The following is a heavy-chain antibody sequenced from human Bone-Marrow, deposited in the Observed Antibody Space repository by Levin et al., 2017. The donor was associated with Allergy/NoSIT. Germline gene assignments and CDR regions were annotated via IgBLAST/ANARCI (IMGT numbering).Heavy chain of an antibody. CDR3: ARPVKQGAFDI. D-gene: IGHD6-13*01. Sequence: SETLSLTCTVSGGSISSSSYYWGWIRQPPGKGLEWIGSIYYSGSTYYNPSLKSRVTISVDTSKNQFSLKLSSVTAADTAVYYCARPVKQGAFDIWGQGTMVTVSS. V-gene: IGHV4-39*01. J-gene: IGHJ3*02. CDR1: GGSISSSSYY. CDR2: IYYSGST.